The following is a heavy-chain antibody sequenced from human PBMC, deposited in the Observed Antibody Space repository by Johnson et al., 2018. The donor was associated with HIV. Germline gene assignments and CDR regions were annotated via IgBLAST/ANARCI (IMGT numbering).Heavy chain of an antibody. Sequence: EVQLVESGGGLVQPGGSLRLSCAASGFTFSNAWMSWVRQAPGKGLEWVGRIKSKTDGGTTDYAAPVKGRFTISRDNSKNTLYLQMNSLKSEDTAVYYCTTDQVGRNYGGKYHIWGQGTMVTVSS. J-gene: IGHJ3*02. CDR3: TTDQVGRNYGGKYHI. CDR1: GFTFSNAW. D-gene: IGHD1-7*01. CDR2: IKSKTDGGTT. V-gene: IGHV3-15*01.